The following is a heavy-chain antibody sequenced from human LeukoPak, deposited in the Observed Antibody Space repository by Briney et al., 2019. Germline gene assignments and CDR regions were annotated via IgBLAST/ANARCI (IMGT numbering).Heavy chain of an antibody. J-gene: IGHJ4*02. CDR3: ATVVVPAARALDY. Sequence: PSETLSLTCTVSGGSISSSSYYWGWIRQPPGKGLEWIGSIYYSGSTYYNPSLKSRVTISVDTSKNQFSLKLSSVTAADTAVYYCATVVVPAARALDYWGQGTLVTVSS. D-gene: IGHD2-2*01. CDR1: GGSISSSSYY. CDR2: IYYSGST. V-gene: IGHV4-39*01.